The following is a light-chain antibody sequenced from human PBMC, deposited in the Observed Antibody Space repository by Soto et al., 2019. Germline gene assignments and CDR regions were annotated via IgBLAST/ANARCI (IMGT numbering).Light chain of an antibody. CDR3: QQYDGH. CDR2: DAS. Sequence: DIQMTQSPSTLSASVGDRITITCRARRTINTWLAWYQQKPGKAPKLLIYDASTLESGVPSRFSGSGSGTEFTLTISSLRPDDFATYYCQQYDGHFGQGANVEF. V-gene: IGKV1-5*01. CDR1: RTINTW. J-gene: IGKJ1*01.